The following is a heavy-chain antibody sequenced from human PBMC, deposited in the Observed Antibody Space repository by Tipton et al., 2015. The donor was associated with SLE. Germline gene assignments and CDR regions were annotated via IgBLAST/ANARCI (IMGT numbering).Heavy chain of an antibody. D-gene: IGHD2-8*01. CDR3: ARGYCSDGVCYGFGFFDY. CDR1: GGSIRSSRHF. CDR2: LYYSGNT. J-gene: IGHJ4*02. V-gene: IGHV4-39*07. Sequence: TLSLTCTVSGGSIRSSRHFWGWIRQPPGKGLEWIGVLYYSGNTYYNPSLKGPVTLSIDTSKNQFSLKMRSVTAADTAVYFCARGYCSDGVCYGFGFFDYWGQGNLVTVSP.